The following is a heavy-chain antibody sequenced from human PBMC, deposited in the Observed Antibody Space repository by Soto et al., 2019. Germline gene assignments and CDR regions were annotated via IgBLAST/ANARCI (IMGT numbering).Heavy chain of an antibody. Sequence: ASVKVSCKASGYTFTSYYMHWVRQAPGQGLEWMGIINPSGGSTSYAQKFEERVTITRGMSTNTAYMELTSLRSEDTAVYYCAADPYCGGDCYFDYWG. CDR1: GYTFTSYY. D-gene: IGHD2-21*02. V-gene: IGHV1-46*01. CDR3: AADPYCGGDCYFDY. J-gene: IGHJ4*03. CDR2: INPSGGST.